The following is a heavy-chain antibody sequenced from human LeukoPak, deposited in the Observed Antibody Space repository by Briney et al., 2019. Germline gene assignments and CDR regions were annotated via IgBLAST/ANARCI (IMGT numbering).Heavy chain of an antibody. V-gene: IGHV3-30-3*01. Sequence: GGSLRLSYAASGSTFSRYAMYWVRQAPGKGLEWVAVISFDGSNKYYADSVKGRFTISRDNSKNTLYVQMNSLRAEDTAVYYCAREGGYCSSSSCTEGFDYWGQGTLVTVSS. CDR3: AREGGYCSSSSCTEGFDY. J-gene: IGHJ4*02. D-gene: IGHD2-2*01. CDR2: ISFDGSNK. CDR1: GSTFSRYA.